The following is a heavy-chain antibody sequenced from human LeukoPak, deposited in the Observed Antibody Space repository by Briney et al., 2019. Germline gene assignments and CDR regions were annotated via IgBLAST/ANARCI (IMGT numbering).Heavy chain of an antibody. CDR2: IYHSGST. Sequence: RSETLSLTCAVSGGSISSGGYSCSWIRQPPGKGLVWIGYIYHSGSTYYNPSLKSRVTISVDRSKNQFSLKLSSVTAADTAVYYCARGDYGSGSYDYWGQGTLVTVSS. CDR1: GGSISSGGYS. J-gene: IGHJ4*02. V-gene: IGHV4-30-2*01. D-gene: IGHD3-10*01. CDR3: ARGDYGSGSYDY.